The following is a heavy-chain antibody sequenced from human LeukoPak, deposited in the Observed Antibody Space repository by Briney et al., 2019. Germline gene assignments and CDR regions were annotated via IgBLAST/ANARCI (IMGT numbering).Heavy chain of an antibody. D-gene: IGHD3-10*01. Sequence: GGSLRLSCSASGFTFSSYAMHWVRQAPGKRLEYVSAISSNGGSTNYADSVKDRFTISRDNSKNTLYLQMSSLRAEDTAVYYCAKAGSGSYYKSRSGMDVWGKGTTVIVSS. CDR2: ISSNGGST. J-gene: IGHJ6*04. CDR3: AKAGSGSYYKSRSGMDV. CDR1: GFTFSSYA. V-gene: IGHV3-64D*06.